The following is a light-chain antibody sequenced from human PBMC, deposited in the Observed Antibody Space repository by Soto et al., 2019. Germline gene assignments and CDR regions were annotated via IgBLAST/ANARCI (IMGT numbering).Light chain of an antibody. CDR1: QNIFSY. V-gene: IGKV1-39*01. CDR2: AAS. Sequence: DIQMTQSPSSLSASVGDRVTITCRESQNIFSYLSWYQHKPGKAPKLLIYAASSLQSGVPSRFSGSGSGTDFALTISSLQPEDFATFYCQQSYSVPHTFGQGTKVEI. J-gene: IGKJ2*01. CDR3: QQSYSVPHT.